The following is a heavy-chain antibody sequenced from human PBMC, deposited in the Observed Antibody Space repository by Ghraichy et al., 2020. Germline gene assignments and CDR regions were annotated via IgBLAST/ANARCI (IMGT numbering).Heavy chain of an antibody. Sequence: SETLSLTCAVYGGSFSGYYWSWIRQPPGKGLEWIGEINHSGSTNYNPSLKSRVTISVDTSKNQFSLKLSSVTAADTAVYYCARELGDGSGFDYWGQGTLVTVSS. V-gene: IGHV4-34*01. D-gene: IGHD3-10*01. CDR3: ARELGDGSGFDY. CDR1: GGSFSGYY. CDR2: INHSGST. J-gene: IGHJ4*02.